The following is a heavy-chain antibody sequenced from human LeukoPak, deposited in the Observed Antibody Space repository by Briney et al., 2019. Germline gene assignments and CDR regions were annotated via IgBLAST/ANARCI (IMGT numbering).Heavy chain of an antibody. V-gene: IGHV1-2*02. CDR3: ARERGGYSYGDY. CDR2: INPNSGGT. CDR1: GYTFTGFY. Sequence: GASVKVSCKASGYTFTGFYMHWVRQAPGQGLEWMGWINPNSGGTNYAQKLQGRVSMTTDTSTSTAYMELRSLRSDDTAVYYCARERGGYSYGDYWGQGTLVTVSS. D-gene: IGHD5-18*01. J-gene: IGHJ4*02.